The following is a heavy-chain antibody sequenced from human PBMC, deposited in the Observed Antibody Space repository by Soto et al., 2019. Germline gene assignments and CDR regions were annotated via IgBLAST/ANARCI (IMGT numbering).Heavy chain of an antibody. CDR2: ISHDGSNK. J-gene: IGHJ4*02. D-gene: IGHD3-10*01. CDR1: GFTFSGYG. Sequence: QVQLVESGGGVVQPGRSLRLSCAASGFTFSGYGMHWVRQAPGKGLEWVAVISHDGSNKYYADSVKGRLTIPRDNSKYTWYVQMNSLRAEDTGVYYCAKEWGYDYASGSSYLGYWGQGTLVTVSS. V-gene: IGHV3-30*18. CDR3: AKEWGYDYASGSSYLGY.